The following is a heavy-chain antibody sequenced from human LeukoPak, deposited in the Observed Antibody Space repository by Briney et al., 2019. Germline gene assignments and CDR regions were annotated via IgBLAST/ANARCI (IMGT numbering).Heavy chain of an antibody. D-gene: IGHD3-9*01. CDR2: VNPSSGST. V-gene: IGHV1-46*01. CDR3: ARGFNYDILTGYQFDP. CDR1: GYTFTTYY. Sequence: ASVKVSCKAFGYTFTTYYIHWVRQAPGQGLEWMGMVNPSSGSTSYAQKFQGRVTMTRNTAISTAYMELSSLRSEDTAVYYCARGFNYDILTGYQFDPWGQGTLVTVSS. J-gene: IGHJ5*02.